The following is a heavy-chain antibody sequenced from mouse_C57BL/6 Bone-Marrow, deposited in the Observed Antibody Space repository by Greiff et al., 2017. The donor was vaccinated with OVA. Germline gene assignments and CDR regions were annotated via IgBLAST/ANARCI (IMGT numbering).Heavy chain of an antibody. V-gene: IGHV14-4*01. CDR2: IDPENGDT. CDR1: GFNIKDYY. CDR3: TTNPGYAMDY. Sequence: EVKLMESGAELVRPGASVKLSCTASGFNIKDYYMHWVKQRPEQGLEWIGWIDPENGDTEYASKFQGKATITADTSSNTAYLQLSSLTSEDTAVYYCTTNPGYAMDYWGQGTSVTVSS. J-gene: IGHJ4*01.